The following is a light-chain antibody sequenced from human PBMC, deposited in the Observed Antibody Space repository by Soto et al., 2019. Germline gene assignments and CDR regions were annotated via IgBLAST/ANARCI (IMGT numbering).Light chain of an antibody. CDR1: SSNIGSNY. V-gene: IGLV1-47*01. Sequence: QSVLTQPPSASGTPGQRVTISCSGSSSNIGSNYVYWYQQLPGTAPKLLIYRNNHRPSGVPDRFSGSKSGTSASLAISGLRSEDEADYYCAAWDDSLVFGGGTKVTVL. CDR3: AAWDDSLV. CDR2: RNN. J-gene: IGLJ2*01.